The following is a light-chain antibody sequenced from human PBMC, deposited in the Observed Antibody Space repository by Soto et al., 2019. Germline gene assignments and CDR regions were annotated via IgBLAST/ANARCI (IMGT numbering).Light chain of an antibody. Sequence: DIQMTRSPSSLSAFVGDRVAITCRATQAISNYLAWYQQKPGEVPKLLIYATSTLHSGVPSRFSGSGSGTDFTLTISSLQPEDVATYYCQNYNNAPRTFGQGTKVDI. V-gene: IGKV1-27*01. CDR1: QAISNY. CDR3: QNYNNAPRT. CDR2: ATS. J-gene: IGKJ1*01.